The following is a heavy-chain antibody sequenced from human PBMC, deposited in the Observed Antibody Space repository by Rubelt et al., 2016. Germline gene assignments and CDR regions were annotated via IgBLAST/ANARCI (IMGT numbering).Heavy chain of an antibody. Sequence: QVQLQQWGAGLLKPSETLSLTCAVYGGSFSGYYWSWIRQPPGKGLEWIGEINHSGSTNYNPSLKGRVSISVDTSKNQFSLKLSSVTAADTAVYYCARGKTYYYGSGTRYYFDYWGQGTLVTVSS. V-gene: IGHV4-34*01. CDR1: GGSFSGYY. CDR2: INHSGST. CDR3: ARGKTYYYGSGTRYYFDY. J-gene: IGHJ4*02. D-gene: IGHD3-10*01.